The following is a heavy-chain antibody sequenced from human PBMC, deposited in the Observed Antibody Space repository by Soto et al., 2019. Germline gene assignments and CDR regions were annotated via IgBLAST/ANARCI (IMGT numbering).Heavy chain of an antibody. V-gene: IGHV1-18*04. Sequence: QVQLVQSGAEVKKPGASVKVSCKASGYTFTCYGISWVRQAPGQGLEWMGWISAYNGNTNYAQKLQGRVTMTTDTSTSTAYMELRSLRSDDTAVYYCARDTGIAPSYCGNWFDPWGQGTLVTVSS. CDR1: GYTFTCYG. J-gene: IGHJ5*02. D-gene: IGHD6-13*01. CDR2: ISAYNGNT. CDR3: ARDTGIAPSYCGNWFDP.